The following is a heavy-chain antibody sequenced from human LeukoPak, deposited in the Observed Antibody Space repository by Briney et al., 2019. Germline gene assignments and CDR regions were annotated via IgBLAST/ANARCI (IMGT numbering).Heavy chain of an antibody. V-gene: IGHV4-59*01. CDR2: IYYSGST. CDR1: GGSICSYY. D-gene: IGHD3-22*01. Sequence: PSETLSLTCTVSGGSICSYYWSWIRQPPGKGLEWIGYIYYSGSTKFNPSLKSRVTISVDTSKNQFSLKLSSVTAADTAVYYCARDEGSSGYSFDYWGQGTLVTVSS. J-gene: IGHJ4*02. CDR3: ARDEGSSGYSFDY.